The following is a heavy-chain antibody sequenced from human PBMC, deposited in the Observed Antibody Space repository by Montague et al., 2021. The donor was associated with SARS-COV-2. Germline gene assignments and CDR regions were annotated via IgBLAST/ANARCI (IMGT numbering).Heavy chain of an antibody. Sequence: SETLSLTCTVSGVSITAYYWSWIRQPPGKGLEWIGDIYYSGSTYYTPSLKSRVSFSVDASKNEFSLRLTSVSAADTAVYYCARGGGDYGGNPFDHWGQGTLVTVSS. V-gene: IGHV4-59*01. CDR3: ARGGGDYGGNPFDH. CDR2: IYYSGST. J-gene: IGHJ4*02. CDR1: GVSITAYY. D-gene: IGHD4-23*01.